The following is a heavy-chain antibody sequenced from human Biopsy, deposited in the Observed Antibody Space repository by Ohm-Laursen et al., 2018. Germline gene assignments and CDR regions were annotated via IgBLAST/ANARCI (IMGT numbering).Heavy chain of an antibody. CDR3: ARDYDTSGYYYVS. V-gene: IGHV4-39*01. Sequence: SDTLSLTCSVSGGSISNNNYYWGWIRQPPGKGLEWIGSIFYRGSTHSKPTLKSRVNISVDTSNNQFSMMLNSVTAADTAVYYCARDYDTSGYYYVSWGQGTLVTVSS. CDR1: GGSISNNNYY. CDR2: IFYRGST. J-gene: IGHJ5*02. D-gene: IGHD3-22*01.